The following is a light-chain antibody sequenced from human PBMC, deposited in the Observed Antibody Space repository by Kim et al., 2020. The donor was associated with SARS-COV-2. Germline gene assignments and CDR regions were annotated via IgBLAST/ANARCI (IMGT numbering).Light chain of an antibody. CDR2: DKN. Sequence: LGQTVRITCQGDSLRSYDASWYQLKPGQAPLLLIYDKNIRTSGIPDRFSGSSSGNTASLTITAAQAEDEADYYCNSRRGSSDDHVLFGGGTKLTVL. J-gene: IGLJ2*01. V-gene: IGLV3-19*01. CDR3: NSRRGSSDDHVL. CDR1: SLRSYD.